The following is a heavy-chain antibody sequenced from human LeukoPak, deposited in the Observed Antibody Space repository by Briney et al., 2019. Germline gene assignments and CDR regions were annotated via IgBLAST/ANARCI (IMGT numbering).Heavy chain of an antibody. CDR1: GFSFSSYW. CDR2: INHNGNVN. CDR3: ARGGGLDV. J-gene: IGHJ6*02. Sequence: GGSLRLSCATAGFSFSSYWMNWARQAPGKGLEWVASINHNGNVNYYVDSVKGRFTISRDNAKNSLYLQMSNLRAEDTAVYFCARGGGLDVWGQGATVTVSS. D-gene: IGHD3-16*01. V-gene: IGHV3-7*03.